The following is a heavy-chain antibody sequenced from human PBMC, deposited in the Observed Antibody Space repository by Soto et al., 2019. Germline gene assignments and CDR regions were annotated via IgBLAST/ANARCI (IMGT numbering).Heavy chain of an antibody. CDR2: IYYSGST. CDR1: GGSISSYH. Sequence: PSETLSLTCTVSGGSISSYHWSWIRQPPGEGLEWIGYIYYSGSTNYNPSLKSRVTISVDTSKNQFSLKLSSVTAADTAVYYCARGETGNYDFWSGYPHYYYYGMDVWGQGTTVTVSS. CDR3: ARGETGNYDFWSGYPHYYYYGMDV. D-gene: IGHD3-3*01. V-gene: IGHV4-59*01. J-gene: IGHJ6*02.